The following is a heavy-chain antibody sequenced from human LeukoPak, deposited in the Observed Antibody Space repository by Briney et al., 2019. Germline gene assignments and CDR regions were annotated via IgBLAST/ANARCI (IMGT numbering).Heavy chain of an antibody. Sequence: GGSLRLSCAASGFIFSSYAMHWVRQAPGKGLEWVAVISYDGSKTYYSDSVQGRFIISRDNSKNTLNLQMNILRTDDTAVYFCARDAGYSSGWGTFQHWGQGTLVSVPT. CDR1: GFIFSSYA. J-gene: IGHJ1*01. D-gene: IGHD6-19*01. V-gene: IGHV3-30-3*01. CDR3: ARDAGYSSGWGTFQH. CDR2: ISYDGSKT.